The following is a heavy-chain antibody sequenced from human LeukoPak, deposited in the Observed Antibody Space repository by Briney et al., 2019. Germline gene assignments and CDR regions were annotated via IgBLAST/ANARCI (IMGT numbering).Heavy chain of an antibody. D-gene: IGHD4-23*01. Sequence: SETLSLTCAVYGGSFSGYYWSWIRQPPGKGLEWIGYIYYSGSTNYNPSLKSRVTISVDTSKNQFSLKLSSVTAADTAVYYCARRAHGGSSGAFDIWGQGTMVTVSS. CDR3: ARRAHGGSSGAFDI. CDR2: IYYSGST. J-gene: IGHJ3*02. CDR1: GGSFSGYY. V-gene: IGHV4-59*08.